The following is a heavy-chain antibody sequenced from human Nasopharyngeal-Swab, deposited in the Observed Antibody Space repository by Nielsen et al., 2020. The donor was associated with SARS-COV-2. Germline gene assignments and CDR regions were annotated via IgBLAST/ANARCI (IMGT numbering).Heavy chain of an antibody. J-gene: IGHJ4*02. Sequence: GGSLRLSCAASGFTFSSYWMSWVRQAPGKGLEWVANIKQDGSEKYYVDSVKGRFTISRDNAKNTLYLQMNSLRAEDTAVYYCAKDGPYYYDSSGYYRGVASFDYWGQGTLVTVSS. CDR1: GFTFSSYW. CDR3: AKDGPYYYDSSGYYRGVASFDY. V-gene: IGHV3-7*03. D-gene: IGHD3-22*01. CDR2: IKQDGSEK.